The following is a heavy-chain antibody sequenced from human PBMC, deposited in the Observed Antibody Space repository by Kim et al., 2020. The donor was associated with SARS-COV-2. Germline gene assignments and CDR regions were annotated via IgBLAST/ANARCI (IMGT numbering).Heavy chain of an antibody. V-gene: IGHV5-51*01. CDR3: ARHRLVAGFDF. D-gene: IGHD2-15*01. CDR2: IFPDDSRT. CDR1: GYKFTSYW. Sequence: GESLKISCKASGYKFTSYWIVWVRQMPGKGLEWMGIIFPDDSRTTYSPSFQGRVTISVDNSIATAYLQLNRLNASDSAMYYCARHRLVAGFDFWGQGSLVSVFS. J-gene: IGHJ4*02.